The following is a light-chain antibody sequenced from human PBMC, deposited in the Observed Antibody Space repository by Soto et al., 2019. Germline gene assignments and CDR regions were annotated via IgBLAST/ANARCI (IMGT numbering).Light chain of an antibody. V-gene: IGKV1-5*03. CDR3: QEYTADPRT. CDR1: QSINTW. Sequence: DIQMTQSPSTLSTSVGDRVTITCRASQSINTWLAWYQQKPGKAPKLLIYKASTLESGVPSRFSGSGSGTEFTLIISSLQADDFATYYCQEYTADPRTFGQGTKVEIK. J-gene: IGKJ1*01. CDR2: KAS.